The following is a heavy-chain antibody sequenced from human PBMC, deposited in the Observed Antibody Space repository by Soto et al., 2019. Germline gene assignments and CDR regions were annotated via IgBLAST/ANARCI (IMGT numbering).Heavy chain of an antibody. CDR3: AAQALMSSHPGVGATYFDY. D-gene: IGHD3-3*01. Sequence: ASVEVSCQTSGYTFSAYYVHWARLTPGRGFQWLGWINPSNEITTFSQFFQGRVTMTEDTSTDTAYMEVSSLRSEDTAVYYCAAQALMSSHPGVGATYFDYWGQGTLVTVSS. CDR2: INPSNEIT. V-gene: IGHV1-46*01. CDR1: GYTFSAYY. J-gene: IGHJ4*02.